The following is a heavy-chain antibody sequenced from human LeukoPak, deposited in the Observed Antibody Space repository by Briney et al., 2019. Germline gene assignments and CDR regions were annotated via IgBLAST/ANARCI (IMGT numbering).Heavy chain of an antibody. Sequence: SETLSLTCAVYGGSFSGYYWSWIRQPPGKGLEWIVEINHSGSTNYNPSLKSRVTISVDTSKNQFSLKLSSVTAADTAVYYCARGGDYGDYRYGVDYWGQGTLVTVSS. CDR3: ARGGDYGDYRYGVDY. V-gene: IGHV4-34*01. J-gene: IGHJ4*02. D-gene: IGHD4-17*01. CDR1: GGSFSGYY. CDR2: INHSGST.